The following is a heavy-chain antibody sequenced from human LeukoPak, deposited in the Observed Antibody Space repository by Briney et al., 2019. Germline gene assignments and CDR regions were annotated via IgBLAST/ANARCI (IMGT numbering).Heavy chain of an antibody. V-gene: IGHV1-8*01. D-gene: IGHD2-15*01. CDR3: ARGLCPRGSCYASYYYYGMDV. CDR2: MNPNSGNT. J-gene: IGHJ6*02. CDR1: GYTFTSYD. Sequence: GASVKVSCKASGYTFTSYDINWVRQATGQGLEWMGWMNPNSGNTGYAQKFQGRVTMTRNTSISTAYMELSSLRSEDTAVYYCARGLCPRGSCYASYYYYGMDVWGQGTTVTVSS.